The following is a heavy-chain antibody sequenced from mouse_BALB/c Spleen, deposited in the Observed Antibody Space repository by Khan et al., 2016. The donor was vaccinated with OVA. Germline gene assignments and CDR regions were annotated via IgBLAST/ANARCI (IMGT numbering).Heavy chain of an antibody. J-gene: IGHJ2*01. V-gene: IGHV1-7*01. CDR1: GYTFINYW. Sequence: QVQLKESGAELAKPGASVKMSCKASGYTFINYWIIWIKQRPGQGLEWIGHINPSTGYTEYNQNFKDKATLTADKSSSTAYMQLSSLTSEDSSVYYCARRGLQWDFDYWGQGTTLTVSS. D-gene: IGHD6-1*01. CDR3: ARRGLQWDFDY. CDR2: INPSTGYT.